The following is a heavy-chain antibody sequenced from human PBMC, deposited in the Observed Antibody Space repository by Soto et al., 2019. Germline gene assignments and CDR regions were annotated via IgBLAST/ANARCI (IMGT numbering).Heavy chain of an antibody. Sequence: PGGSLRLSCAASGFTFSSYGMHWVRQAPGKGLEWVAVIWYDGSNKYYADSVKGRFTISRDNSKNTLYLQTNSLRAEDTTVYYCARDPIIAVAGTFDYWGQGTLVTVSS. CDR2: IWYDGSNK. J-gene: IGHJ4*02. CDR3: ARDPIIAVAGTFDY. CDR1: GFTFSSYG. D-gene: IGHD6-19*01. V-gene: IGHV3-33*01.